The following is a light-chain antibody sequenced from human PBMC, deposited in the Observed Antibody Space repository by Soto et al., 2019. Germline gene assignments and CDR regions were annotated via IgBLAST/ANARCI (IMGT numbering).Light chain of an antibody. V-gene: IGLV2-23*01. CDR2: EGT. J-gene: IGLJ3*02. CDR3: CSYAGFSTLV. Sequence: QSVLTQPASVSGSPGQSVTISFTGSSSDVGTYDLVSWYQQHPGKAPKILIYEGTKRPSGVSNRFSGSKSGNTASLTISGLQAEDEADYFCCSYAGFSTLVFGGGTKVTVL. CDR1: SSDVGTYDL.